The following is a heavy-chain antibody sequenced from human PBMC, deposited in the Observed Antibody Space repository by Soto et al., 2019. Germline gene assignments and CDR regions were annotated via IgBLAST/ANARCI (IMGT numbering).Heavy chain of an antibody. D-gene: IGHD2-15*01. CDR2: IIPILGIA. CDR3: AREYCSGGSCYQPKDYYYYMDV. CDR1: GGTFSSYT. J-gene: IGHJ6*03. Sequence: SVKVSCKASGGTFSSYTISWVRQAPGQGLEWMGRIIPILGIANYAQKFQGRVTITADKSTSTAYMELSSLRSEDTAVYYCAREYCSGGSCYQPKDYYYYMDVWGKGTTVTVSS. V-gene: IGHV1-69*02.